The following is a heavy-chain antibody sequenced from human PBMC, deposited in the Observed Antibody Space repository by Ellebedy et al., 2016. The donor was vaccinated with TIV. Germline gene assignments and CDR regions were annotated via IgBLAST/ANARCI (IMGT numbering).Heavy chain of an antibody. Sequence: GGSLRLSCTASGFTLNNYWMTWVRQAPGKGLEWVANINEDGTKKHYVDSVRGRFTISRDYAGNSLFLQMNSLRAEDTAVYYCASISYSSSWYNPPHMDVWGKGTTVTVSS. CDR1: GFTLNNYW. D-gene: IGHD6-13*01. V-gene: IGHV3-7*01. CDR2: INEDGTKK. CDR3: ASISYSSSWYNPPHMDV. J-gene: IGHJ6*03.